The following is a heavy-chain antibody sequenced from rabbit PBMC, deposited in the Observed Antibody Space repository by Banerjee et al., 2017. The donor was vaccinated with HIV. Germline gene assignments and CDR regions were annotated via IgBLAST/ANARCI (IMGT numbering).Heavy chain of an antibody. D-gene: IGHD8-1*01. V-gene: IGHV1S45*01. CDR1: GFSFSNKAV. CDR2: INAVTGRP. CDR3: ARDAGTSFSTYGMDL. Sequence: EQLVESGGGLVKPEGSLKLSCTASGFSFSNKAVMCWVRQAPGKGLEWIACINAVTGRPVYASWAKGRFTFSKTSSTTVTLQLTSLTAADTATYFCARDAGTSFSTYGMDLRGPGTLVTVS. J-gene: IGHJ6*01.